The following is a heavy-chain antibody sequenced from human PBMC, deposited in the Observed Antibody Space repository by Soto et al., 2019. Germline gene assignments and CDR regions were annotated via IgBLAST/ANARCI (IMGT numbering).Heavy chain of an antibody. V-gene: IGHV1-69*13. Sequence: SVKVSCKASGGTFSSYAISWERQAPGQGLEWMGGIIPIFGTANYAQKFQGRVTITADESTSTAYMELSSLRSEDTAVYYCARTRELPIVNWFDPWGQGTLVTVSS. CDR2: IIPIFGTA. CDR3: ARTRELPIVNWFDP. J-gene: IGHJ5*02. CDR1: GGTFSSYA. D-gene: IGHD1-26*01.